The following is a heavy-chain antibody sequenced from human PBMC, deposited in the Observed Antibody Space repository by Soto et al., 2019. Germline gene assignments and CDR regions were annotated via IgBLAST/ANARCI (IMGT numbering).Heavy chain of an antibody. J-gene: IGHJ4*02. CDR1: GFSLSTYG. Sequence: EVQLLESGGGLVQPGGSLRLSCTASGFSLSTYGVTWVRQAPGKGLEWVSGVSGGSGTTHYADSVKGRFTITTDNSEHTAYLQMNSLRVEDTAVYYCAKWNGYGDHWGQGTLVTVS. CDR3: AKWNGYGDH. CDR2: VSGGSGTT. V-gene: IGHV3-23*01. D-gene: IGHD1-1*01.